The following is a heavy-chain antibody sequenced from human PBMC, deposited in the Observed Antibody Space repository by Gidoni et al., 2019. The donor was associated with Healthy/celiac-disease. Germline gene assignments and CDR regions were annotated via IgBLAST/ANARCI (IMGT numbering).Heavy chain of an antibody. CDR2: ISYDGSNK. D-gene: IGHD3-3*01. V-gene: IGHV3-30-3*01. J-gene: IGHJ4*02. Sequence: VQLVESGGGVVQPGRSLRLSCAASGFTFSRYAMHWVRQAPGRGLEWVAVISYDGSNKYYADSVKGRFTISRDNSKNTLYLQMNSLRAEDTAVYYCARDRIGYYDFWSGYFDYWGQGTLVTVSS. CDR1: GFTFSRYA. CDR3: ARDRIGYYDFWSGYFDY.